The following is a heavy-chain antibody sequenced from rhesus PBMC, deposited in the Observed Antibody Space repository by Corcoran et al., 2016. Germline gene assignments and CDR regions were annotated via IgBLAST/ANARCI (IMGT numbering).Heavy chain of an antibody. J-gene: IGHJ4*01. CDR2: IYPGDSDT. CDR1: GYSFTGSW. CDR3: AKGRGTFDY. D-gene: IGHD2-27*01. V-gene: IGHV5-43*01. Sequence: EVQLVQSGAEVKRPGESLRISCKTSGYSFTGSWISWVRQMPGKGLEWKGSIYPGDSDTRYNPSFQGHVTISADKASSTTYLQWSSLKASDTATYYCAKGRGTFDYWGQGVLVTVSS.